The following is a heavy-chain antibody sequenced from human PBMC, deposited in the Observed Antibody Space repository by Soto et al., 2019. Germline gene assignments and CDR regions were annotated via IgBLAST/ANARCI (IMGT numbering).Heavy chain of an antibody. J-gene: IGHJ2*01. CDR1: GCTFGGNA. D-gene: IGHD4-17*01. V-gene: IGHV3-23*04. CDR3: AKSIGPDYGYSNWYFDL. CDR2: LSGGGVST. Sequence: EVQLVESGGGLVQPGGSLRLSCAASGCTFGGNAMSWVRQAPGKGLEWVSGLSGGGVSTYYAASVRGRFTISRDNWKNTLYLQMNSLRAEDTAVYYCAKSIGPDYGYSNWYFDLWGRGTLVTVSS.